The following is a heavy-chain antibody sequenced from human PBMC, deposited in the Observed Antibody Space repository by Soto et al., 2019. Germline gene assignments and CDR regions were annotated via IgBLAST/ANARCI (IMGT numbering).Heavy chain of an antibody. J-gene: IGHJ4*02. CDR3: SPYRGVLGVYFEY. V-gene: IGHV3-23*01. D-gene: IGHD3-10*01. CDR2: LTSSGDSS. Sequence: DVQLLESGGGLVQPGGSLRLSCGASGFIFSNYAMSWVRQAPGKGLEWVSSLTSSGDSSYYADSVNGRFTIFRDNSKNTLYLQMNSLRADDTAVYYCSPYRGVLGVYFEYWGQGTLVTVSS. CDR1: GFIFSNYA.